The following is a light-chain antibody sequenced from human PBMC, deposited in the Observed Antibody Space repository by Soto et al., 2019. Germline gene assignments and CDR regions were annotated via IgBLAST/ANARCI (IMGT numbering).Light chain of an antibody. CDR1: QSVRNSY. CDR3: QQYDNWPRT. CDR2: GAY. V-gene: IGKV3D-15*01. Sequence: EIVLTQSAGTVSLSPGERATLSCRASQSVRNSYLAWYQQKPGQAPRLLIYGAYTRATGIPVRFSGSGSGTEFTLTISSLQSEDFLVYYCQQYDNWPRTFGQGTKV. J-gene: IGKJ1*01.